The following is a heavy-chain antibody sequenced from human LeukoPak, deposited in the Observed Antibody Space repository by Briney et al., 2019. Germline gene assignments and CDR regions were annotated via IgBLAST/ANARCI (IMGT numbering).Heavy chain of an antibody. CDR1: GITFSSYG. CDR3: AGSSTWRFDY. Sequence: TGGSLRLSCAAPGITFSSYGMHWVRQAPGKGLEWVAVISYDGSNKYYADSVKGRFTISRDNSKNTLYLQMNSLRAEDTAVYYCAGSSTWRFDYWGQGTLVTVSS. CDR2: ISYDGSNK. J-gene: IGHJ4*02. V-gene: IGHV3-30*03. D-gene: IGHD6-13*01.